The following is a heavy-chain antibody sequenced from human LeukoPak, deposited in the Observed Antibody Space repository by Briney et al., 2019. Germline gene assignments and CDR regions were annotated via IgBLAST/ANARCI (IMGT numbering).Heavy chain of an antibody. CDR1: GYTLSRYW. CDR2: ISTDGRST. V-gene: IGHV3-74*01. CDR3: LRDLIR. J-gene: IGHJ4*02. D-gene: IGHD3-10*01. Sequence: PGGSLRLSCAAPGYTLSRYWRHSVRQPPGKGLVWLSRISTDGRSTNYADSVKGRFTISRDNAWNTLYLQMNSLRAVDTAVYYCLRDLIRGDQGTLVTVSS.